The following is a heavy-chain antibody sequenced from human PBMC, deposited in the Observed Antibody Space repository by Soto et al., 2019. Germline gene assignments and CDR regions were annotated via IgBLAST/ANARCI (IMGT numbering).Heavy chain of an antibody. J-gene: IGHJ6*02. CDR2: VYSGGST. CDR3: AKDQFNGRLNGMDV. CDR1: GFTVSSNS. D-gene: IGHD1-26*01. Sequence: PGGSLRLSCAASGFTVSSNSMSWVRQAPGKGLEWVSVVYSGGSTYYADSVKGRFTISRDNSKNTLYLQMNSLRAEDTAVYYCAKDQFNGRLNGMDVWGQGTTVTVS. V-gene: IGHV3-53*01.